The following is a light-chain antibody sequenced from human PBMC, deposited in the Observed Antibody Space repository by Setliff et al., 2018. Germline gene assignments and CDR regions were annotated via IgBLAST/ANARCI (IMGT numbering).Light chain of an antibody. V-gene: IGLV1-51*01. Sequence: SVLTQPPSVSAAPGQKVTISCSGSSSNIGNNYVSWYQQLPGTAPKLLIYDNNKRPSGIPDRFSGSKSGTSATLGITGLQTGDEADYYCGTWDSSLSYVVFGGGTK. CDR2: DNN. J-gene: IGLJ2*01. CDR3: GTWDSSLSYVV. CDR1: SSNIGNNY.